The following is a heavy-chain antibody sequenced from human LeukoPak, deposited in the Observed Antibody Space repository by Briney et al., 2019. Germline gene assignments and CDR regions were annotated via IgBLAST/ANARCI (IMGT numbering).Heavy chain of an antibody. CDR3: ATVLDFAELGDH. CDR2: ISTYNGNT. D-gene: IGHD3-16*01. V-gene: IGHV1-18*01. Sequence: ASVKVSCKASGYTFTSYGISWVRQAPGQGLEWMGWISTYNGNTNYAQKFQGRVTMTTDTSTNTAYMELRSLRSDDTAVYYCATVLDFAELGDHWSQGTLVTVSS. CDR1: GYTFTSYG. J-gene: IGHJ4*02.